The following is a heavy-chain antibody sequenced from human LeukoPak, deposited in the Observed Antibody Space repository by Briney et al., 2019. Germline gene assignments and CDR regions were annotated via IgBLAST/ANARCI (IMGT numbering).Heavy chain of an antibody. CDR2: ISAYNGNT. Sequence: GASVKVSCKASGYTFTSYGISWVRQAPGQGLEWMGWISAYNGNTNYAQKFQGRVTMTRDTSISTAYMELSRLRSDDTAVYYCARVYDYVWGSYRYRIFDYWGQGTLVTVSS. J-gene: IGHJ4*02. V-gene: IGHV1-18*01. D-gene: IGHD3-16*02. CDR3: ARVYDYVWGSYRYRIFDY. CDR1: GYTFTSYG.